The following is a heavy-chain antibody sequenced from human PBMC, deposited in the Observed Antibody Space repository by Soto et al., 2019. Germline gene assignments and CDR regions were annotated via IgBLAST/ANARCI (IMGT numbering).Heavy chain of an antibody. CDR2: ISAYYGNT. CDR3: ARTSMVAADRDWFDR. Sequence: QVQLVQSGAEVKKPGASVKVSCKASGYTFTSYGIRWVRQAPGQGLEWMGWISAYYGNTNYGQKLQGRVTMTTDTSTSTAHMELRSLRSEGTAVYYCARTSMVAADRDWFDRRGQGTLVSVSS. CDR1: GYTFTSYG. D-gene: IGHD2-15*01. J-gene: IGHJ5*02. V-gene: IGHV1-18*01.